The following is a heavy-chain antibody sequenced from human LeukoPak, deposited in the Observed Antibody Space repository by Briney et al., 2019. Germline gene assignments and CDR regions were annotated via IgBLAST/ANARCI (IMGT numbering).Heavy chain of an antibody. D-gene: IGHD1-7*01. Sequence: GGSLRLSCAASGFTFSSYAMSWVRQAPGKGLEWVGRIKSKTDGGTTDYAAPVKGRFTISRDDSKNTLYLQMNSLKTEDTAVYYCTTWGWNYPLAFDYWGQGTLVTVSS. J-gene: IGHJ4*02. CDR3: TTWGWNYPLAFDY. CDR1: GFTFSSYA. CDR2: IKSKTDGGTT. V-gene: IGHV3-15*01.